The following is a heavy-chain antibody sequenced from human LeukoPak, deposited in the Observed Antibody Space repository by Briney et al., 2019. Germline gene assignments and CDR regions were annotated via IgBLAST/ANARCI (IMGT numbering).Heavy chain of an antibody. Sequence: KPSQTLSLTCTVSGGSISSGGYYWSWIRQHPGKGLEWIGYIYYSGSTYYSPSLKSRVTISVDTSKNQFSLKLTSVTAADTAGDFWARFYYRSGYTFYFWGQGTLVTASS. CDR3: ARFYYRSGYTFYF. V-gene: IGHV4-31*03. CDR2: IYYSGST. CDR1: GGSISSGGYY. D-gene: IGHD3-22*01. J-gene: IGHJ4*02.